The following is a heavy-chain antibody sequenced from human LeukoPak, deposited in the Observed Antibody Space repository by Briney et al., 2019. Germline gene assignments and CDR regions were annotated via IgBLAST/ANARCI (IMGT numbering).Heavy chain of an antibody. J-gene: IGHJ4*02. V-gene: IGHV5-10-1*01. CDR1: GNSFTRYW. CDR2: IYPSDSYT. Sequence: GESLKISSKGSGNSFTRYWISWVRPRPGKGPEWMGRIYPSDSYTNYSPSFQGHVTISADKSISTAYLQWTSLNTSDTAIYYCARRPAGVLADTDFLESWGQGTLVTVSS. D-gene: IGHD3-16*01. CDR3: ARRPAGVLADTDFLES.